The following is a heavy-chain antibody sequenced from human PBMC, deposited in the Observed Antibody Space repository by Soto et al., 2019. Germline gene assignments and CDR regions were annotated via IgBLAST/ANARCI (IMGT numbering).Heavy chain of an antibody. Sequence: QVQLVQSGAEVKKPGASVKVSCKASGYTFTSYDINWVRQATGQGLEWMGWMNPNSGNTGYAQKFQGRVTMTRNTSISTAYMELSSLRSEDTAVYYCARVSYDILTAYYNPPWFDPWGQGTLVTVSS. CDR1: GYTFTSYD. CDR3: ARVSYDILTAYYNPPWFDP. CDR2: MNPNSGNT. J-gene: IGHJ5*02. V-gene: IGHV1-8*01. D-gene: IGHD3-9*01.